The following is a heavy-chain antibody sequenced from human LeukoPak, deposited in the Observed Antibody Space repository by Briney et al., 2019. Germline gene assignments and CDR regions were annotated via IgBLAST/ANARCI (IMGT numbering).Heavy chain of an antibody. CDR3: AREVYYDSSGYQY. Sequence: GSSVKVSCKASGGTFSNYVFSWVRQAPGQGLEWMGWISAYNGNTNYAQKLQGRVTMTTDTSTSTAYMELRSLRSDDTAVYYCAREVYYDSSGYQYWGQGTLVTVSS. CDR1: GGTFSNYV. J-gene: IGHJ4*02. CDR2: ISAYNGNT. V-gene: IGHV1-18*01. D-gene: IGHD3-22*01.